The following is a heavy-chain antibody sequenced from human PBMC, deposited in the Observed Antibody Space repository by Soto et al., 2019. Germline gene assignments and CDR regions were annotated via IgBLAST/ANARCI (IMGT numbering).Heavy chain of an antibody. Sequence: QITLKESGPTLVKPTQTLTLTCTFSGFSLSTSAVGVGWISQPPGKALEWLAFIYWEDDKRYSPSLKTSLTITKDTSKNSVIIAMTNMDPIDTATYYCEPLVVARPTYYFDYWRQGTLVTGSS. V-gene: IGHV2-5*02. D-gene: IGHD2-15*01. CDR3: EPLVVARPTYYFDY. CDR2: IYWEDDK. J-gene: IGHJ4*02. CDR1: GFSLSTSAVG.